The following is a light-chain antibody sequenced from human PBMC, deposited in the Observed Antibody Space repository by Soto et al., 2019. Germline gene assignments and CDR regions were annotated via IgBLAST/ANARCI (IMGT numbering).Light chain of an antibody. CDR3: SSYTSSSTLVV. V-gene: IGLV2-14*01. J-gene: IGLJ2*01. CDR1: SSDVGGYNY. Sequence: QSALTQPASVSGSXGQSXXISCTGTSSDVGGYNYVSWYQQHPGKAPKLMIYDVSNRPSGVSNRFSGSKSGNTASLTISGLQAEDEADYYCSSYTSSSTLVVFGGGTQLTVL. CDR2: DVS.